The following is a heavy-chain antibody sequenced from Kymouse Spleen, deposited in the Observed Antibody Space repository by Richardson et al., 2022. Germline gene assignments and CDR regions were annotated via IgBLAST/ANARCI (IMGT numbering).Heavy chain of an antibody. D-gene: IGHD1-1*01,IGHD1-20*01,IGHD1-7*01. CDR1: GFTFSSYG. J-gene: IGHJ6*02. Sequence: QVQLVESGGGVVQPGRSLRLSCAASGFTFSSYGMHWVRQAPGKGLEWVAVIWYDGSNKYYADSVKGRFTISRDNSKNTLYLQMNSLRAEDTAVYYCARWELEFYYYYYGMDVWGQGTTVTVSS. CDR3: ARWELEFYYYYYGMDV. CDR2: IWYDGSNK. V-gene: IGHV3-33*01.